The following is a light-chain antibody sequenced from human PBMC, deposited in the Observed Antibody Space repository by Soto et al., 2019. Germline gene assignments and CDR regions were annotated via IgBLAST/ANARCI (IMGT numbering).Light chain of an antibody. J-gene: IGKJ1*01. CDR3: QQYNNRWT. CDR1: QSVSSY. CDR2: GAS. Sequence: EVVMTQSPATLSVSPGKRATVSCRASQSVSSYLAWYQQKPGQAPRLLIYGASTRATGIPARFSGSGSGTEFTLTISNLQSEDVAVYYCQQYNNRWTFGLGTKVDI. V-gene: IGKV3-15*01.